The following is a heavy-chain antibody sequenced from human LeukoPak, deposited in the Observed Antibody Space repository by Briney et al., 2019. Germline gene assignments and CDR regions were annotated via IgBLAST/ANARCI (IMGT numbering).Heavy chain of an antibody. Sequence: GGSLRLSCAASEFIVSDKYMSWVRQAPGKGLEWVSVIYSGGTTYYADSVRGRFTISRDNSKNTLYLLMNSLRAEDTAAYYCARLDGVWGGPYYKGYFEYWGQGTLVTVSS. D-gene: IGHD3-10*01. CDR3: ARLDGVWGGPYYKGYFEY. CDR2: IYSGGTT. V-gene: IGHV3-66*02. J-gene: IGHJ4*02. CDR1: EFIVSDKY.